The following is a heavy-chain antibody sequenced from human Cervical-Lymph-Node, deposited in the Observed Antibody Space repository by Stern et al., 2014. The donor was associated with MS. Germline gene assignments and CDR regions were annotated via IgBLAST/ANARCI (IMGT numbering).Heavy chain of an antibody. V-gene: IGHV3-74*01. CDR1: GFSFSTYW. CDR3: AREGVLYSENFDS. CDR2: IKSDGSVT. Sequence: EVQLVESGGGLVQPGGSLRLSCEASGFSFSTYWMHWVRHVPGKGLVWVARIKSDGSVTDYADAVKGRFTISKDNAKNTLYLQMNSLRADDTALYYCAREGVLYSENFDSWGQGTLVTVSS. D-gene: IGHD3-10*02. J-gene: IGHJ4*02.